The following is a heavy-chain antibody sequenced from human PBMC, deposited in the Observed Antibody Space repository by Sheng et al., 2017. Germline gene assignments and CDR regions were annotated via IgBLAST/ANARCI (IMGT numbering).Heavy chain of an antibody. CDR1: GFSVSSNY. V-gene: IGHV3-53*02. J-gene: IGHJ6*01. CDR3: ARHHSNSWYTMDV. Sequence: EVQLVETGGGLIQPGGSLRLSCAASGFSVSSNYMNWVRQAPGKGLEWVSVIYSAGSTDYADSVKGRFTISRDNSKNTLYLQMDSLRAEDTAVYYCARHHSNSWYTMDVWG. CDR2: IYSAGST. D-gene: IGHD6-13*01.